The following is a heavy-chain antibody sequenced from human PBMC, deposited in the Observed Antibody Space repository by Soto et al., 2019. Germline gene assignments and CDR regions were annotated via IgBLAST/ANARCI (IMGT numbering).Heavy chain of an antibody. CDR2: ISGSDGST. V-gene: IGHV3-23*01. Sequence: EVQLLESGGGLVQPGGSLRLSCTASGFTFSSYAMNWVRQAPGKGLEWVSVISGSDGSTYYADSVKGRFTISRDNSKHPLTLQMNSLRAEDTAVYYCARRSSSWYFDYWGQGTLVTVSS. CDR3: ARRSSSWYFDY. CDR1: GFTFSSYA. D-gene: IGHD6-13*01. J-gene: IGHJ4*02.